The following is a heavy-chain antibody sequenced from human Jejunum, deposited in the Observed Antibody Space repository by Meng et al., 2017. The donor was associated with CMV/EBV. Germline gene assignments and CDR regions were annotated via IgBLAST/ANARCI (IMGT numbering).Heavy chain of an antibody. CDR3: ARAADSSSRGYNGMDV. CDR1: FTFSDYY. V-gene: IGHV3-11*01. Sequence: FTFSDYYMIWIRQAPGKGLDWVSYIRNSGTTIYYADSVKGRFTISRDNAKNSLFLQMDSLRAEDTAVYYCARAADSSSRGYNGMDVWGQGTTVTVSS. J-gene: IGHJ6*02. D-gene: IGHD6-6*01. CDR2: IRNSGTTI.